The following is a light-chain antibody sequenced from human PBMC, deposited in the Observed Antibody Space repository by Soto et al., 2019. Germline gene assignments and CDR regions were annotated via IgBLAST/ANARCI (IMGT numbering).Light chain of an antibody. CDR2: KDT. CDR1: ELPKEY. J-gene: IGLJ1*01. CDR3: LSADSSRLYV. V-gene: IGLV3-25*02. Sequence: SSEQAHPPSVSVSPGHTARITCSGDELPKEYAYWYQQKPGQAPLLVIYKDTERPSGIPERFSASSSGTTVTLTISGVQAEDEGDYYCLSADSSRLYVFGTGTKVTVL.